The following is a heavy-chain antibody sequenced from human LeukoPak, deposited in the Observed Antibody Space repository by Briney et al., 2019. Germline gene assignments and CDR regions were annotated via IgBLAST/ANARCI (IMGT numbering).Heavy chain of an antibody. D-gene: IGHD3-10*01. V-gene: IGHV3-48*04. J-gene: IGHJ4*02. Sequence: GGSLRLSCAASGFTFSSYSMNWVRQAPGKGLEWVSYISSSGSTIYYADSVKGRFTISRDNAKKSLYLQMNSLRAEDTALYHCARNDYYGSGNYWYLDYWGQGTLVTVSS. CDR2: ISSSGSTI. CDR1: GFTFSSYS. CDR3: ARNDYYGSGNYWYLDY.